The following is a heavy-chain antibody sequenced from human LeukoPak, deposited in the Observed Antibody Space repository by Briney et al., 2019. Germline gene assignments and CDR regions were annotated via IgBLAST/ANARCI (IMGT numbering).Heavy chain of an antibody. J-gene: IGHJ4*02. Sequence: GGSLRLSCAASGFTFSSYWMHWVRQAPGQGLEWVSVIYSGGDTYYADSVKGRFTISRDNSKNTLYLQMNSLRAEDTAVYYCARRRFSSGWYTFDYWGQGTLVTVSS. CDR2: IYSGGDT. V-gene: IGHV3-66*04. D-gene: IGHD6-19*01. CDR1: GFTFSSYW. CDR3: ARRRFSSGWYTFDY.